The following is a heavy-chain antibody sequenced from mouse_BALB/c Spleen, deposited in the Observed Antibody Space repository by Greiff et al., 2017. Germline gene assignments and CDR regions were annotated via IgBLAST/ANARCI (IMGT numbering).Heavy chain of an antibody. CDR2: IYPGNSDT. CDR1: GYSFTSYW. CDR3: TGGYVGYFDF. J-gene: IGHJ1*01. V-gene: IGHV1-5*01. D-gene: IGHD2-2*01. Sequence: VQLQQSGTVLARPGASVKMSCKASGYSFTSYWMHWVKQRPGQGLEWIGAIYPGNSDTSYNQKFKGKAKLTAVTSASTAYMELSSLTNEDSAVYVCTGGYVGYFDFWGAGTTVTVSS.